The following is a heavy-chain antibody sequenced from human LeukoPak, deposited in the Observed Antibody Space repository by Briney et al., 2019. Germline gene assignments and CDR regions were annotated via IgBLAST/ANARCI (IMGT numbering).Heavy chain of an antibody. CDR2: ISYDGSNK. Sequence: GGSLRLSCAASGFTFSSYAMHWVRQAPGKGLEWVAVISYDGSNKYYADSVKGRFTISRDNAKNSLYLQMNSLRAEDTAVYYCARSIAALENYYFDYWGQGTLVTVSS. V-gene: IGHV3-30-3*01. CDR3: ARSIAALENYYFDY. J-gene: IGHJ4*02. CDR1: GFTFSSYA. D-gene: IGHD6-13*01.